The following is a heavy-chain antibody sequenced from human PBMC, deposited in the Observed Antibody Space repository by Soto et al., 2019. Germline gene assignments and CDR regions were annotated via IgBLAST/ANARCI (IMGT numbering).Heavy chain of an antibody. CDR1: GFTVSNNY. CDR3: ARDRHYYGMDV. CDR2: IYSGGST. Sequence: GGSLRLSCAASGFTVSNNYMTWVRQAPGKGLEWVSVIYSGGSTYYADSVKGRFTISRDNSKNTLYLQMNSLRAEDTAVYYCARDRHYYGMDVWGQGTTVTVSS. V-gene: IGHV3-66*01. J-gene: IGHJ6*02.